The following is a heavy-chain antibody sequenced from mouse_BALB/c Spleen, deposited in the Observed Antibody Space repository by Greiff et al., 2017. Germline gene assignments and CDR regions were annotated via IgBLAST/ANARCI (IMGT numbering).Heavy chain of an antibody. D-gene: IGHD2-14*01. V-gene: IGHV6-6*02. CDR1: GFTFSNYW. CDR2: IRLKSNNYAT. J-gene: IGHJ4*01. Sequence: DVKLQESGGGLVQPGGSMKLSCVASGFTFSNYWMNWVRQSPEKGLEWVAEIRLKSNNYATHYAESVKGRFTISRDDSKSSVYLQMNNLRAEDTGIYYCTRPYRYGAMDYWGQGTSVTVSS. CDR3: TRPYRYGAMDY.